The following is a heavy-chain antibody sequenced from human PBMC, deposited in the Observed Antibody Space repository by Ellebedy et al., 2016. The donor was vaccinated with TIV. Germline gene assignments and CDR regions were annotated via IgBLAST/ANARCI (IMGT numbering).Heavy chain of an antibody. CDR3: ARDPGYCSGGSCLDY. J-gene: IGHJ4*02. CDR2: IKQDGSEK. V-gene: IGHV3-7*01. Sequence: GGSLRLSXAASGFTFSKYWMNWVRQAPGKGLEWVANIKQDGSEKYYVDSVKGRFTISRDNAKNSLHLQMISLRVDDTAVYYCARDPGYCSGGSCLDYWGQGTLVTVSS. D-gene: IGHD2-15*01. CDR1: GFTFSKYW.